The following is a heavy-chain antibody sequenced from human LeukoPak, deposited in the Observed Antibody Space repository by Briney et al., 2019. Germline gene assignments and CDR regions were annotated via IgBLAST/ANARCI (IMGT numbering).Heavy chain of an antibody. V-gene: IGHV1-69*13. D-gene: IGHD3/OR15-3a*01. CDR3: ARDLGLDDAFDI. CDR2: IIPIFGTA. CDR1: GGTFSSYA. J-gene: IGHJ3*02. Sequence: ASVKVSCKASGGTFSSYAISWVRQAPGQGLEWMGGIIPIFGTANYAQKFQGRVTITADESTSTAYMELSSLRSEDTAVYYCARDLGLDDAFDIWGQGTMVTVSS.